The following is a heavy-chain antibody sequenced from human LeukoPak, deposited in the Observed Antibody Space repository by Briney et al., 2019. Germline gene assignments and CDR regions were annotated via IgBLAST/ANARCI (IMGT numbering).Heavy chain of an antibody. CDR1: GFSFDDYA. J-gene: IGHJ6*03. CDR3: VKDRGYYYGSGALIDV. D-gene: IGHD3-10*01. Sequence: GGSLRLSCAASGFSFDDYAMHWVRQAPGKGLEWVSGISWNGASIGYADSVKGRFTISRDNAKNSLYLQMSSLRPEDTALYYCVKDRGYYYGSGALIDVWGKGATVTISS. V-gene: IGHV3-9*01. CDR2: ISWNGASI.